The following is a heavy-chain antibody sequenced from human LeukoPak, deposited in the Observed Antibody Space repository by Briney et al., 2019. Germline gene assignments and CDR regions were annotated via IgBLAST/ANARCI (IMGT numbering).Heavy chain of an antibody. Sequence: GGSLRLSCAAAGITFSSYWMHWVRQAPGKGLVWVSLIKSDGSSTSYADSVKGRFTISRDNAENTLYLQMNSLRAEDTAVYYCAMPYRGSYYSYWGQGTMVTVSS. D-gene: IGHD1-26*01. J-gene: IGHJ4*02. CDR2: IKSDGSST. V-gene: IGHV3-74*01. CDR1: GITFSSYW. CDR3: AMPYRGSYYSY.